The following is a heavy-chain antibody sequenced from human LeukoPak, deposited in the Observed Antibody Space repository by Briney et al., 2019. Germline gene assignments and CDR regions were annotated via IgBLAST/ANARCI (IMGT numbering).Heavy chain of an antibody. J-gene: IGHJ4*02. CDR3: ARDIPMVTGPHPPLFAY. Sequence: PGGSLRLSCAAFGFTFSNYAMSWARQAPGQGLEWVSAISGSGGNTYYADSVKGRFTISRDNSKNILYLQMNSLRAEDTAVYYCARDIPMVTGPHPPLFAYGAQGPRVPVPS. D-gene: IGHD5-18*01. V-gene: IGHV3-23*01. CDR2: ISGSGGNT. CDR1: GFTFSNYA.